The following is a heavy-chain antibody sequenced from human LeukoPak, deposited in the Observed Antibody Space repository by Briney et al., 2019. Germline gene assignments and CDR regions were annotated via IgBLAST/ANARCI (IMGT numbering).Heavy chain of an antibody. D-gene: IGHD6-13*01. CDR2: VYYSGNT. CDR3: ARWGFSSNWYFFDF. V-gene: IGHV4-39*01. CDR1: GGSISSRSYY. J-gene: IGHJ4*02. Sequence: SETLSLTCTVSGGSISSRSYYWGWIRQPPGKGLEWIGNVYYSGNTYCNPSLKSRATISVDTSKNQFSLKLTSLTAADTALFYCARWGFSSNWYFFDFWGQGTLVTVSS.